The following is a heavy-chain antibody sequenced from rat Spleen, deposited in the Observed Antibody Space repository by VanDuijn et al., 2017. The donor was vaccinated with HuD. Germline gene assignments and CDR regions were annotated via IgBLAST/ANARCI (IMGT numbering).Heavy chain of an antibody. D-gene: IGHD4-3*01. CDR1: GFSLTSYS. CDR2: VWYDGDT. J-gene: IGHJ3*01. CDR3: ARAGEFGVDRDWLAY. Sequence: QVQLKESGPGLVQPSETLSLTCTVSGFSLTSYSVHWVRQPSGKGLEWMGRVWYDGDTIYNSSLQSRLSISRDTSKNQVFLKMNSLQTDDTGTYYCARAGEFGVDRDWLAYWGQGTLVTVSS. V-gene: IGHV2-63*01.